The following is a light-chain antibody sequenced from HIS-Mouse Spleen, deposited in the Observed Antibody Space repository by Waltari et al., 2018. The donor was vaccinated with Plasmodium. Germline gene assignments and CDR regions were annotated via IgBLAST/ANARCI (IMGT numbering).Light chain of an antibody. Sequence: EIVMTQSPATLSVSPGERATLSCRASQGVSSNLAWYQQKPGQAPRLLIYGASTMATGIPGRFSGSGAGTEFTLTISSLQSEDFAVYYCQQYNNWSFTFGPGTKVDIK. V-gene: IGKV3-15*01. CDR2: GAS. CDR3: QQYNNWSFT. CDR1: QGVSSN. J-gene: IGKJ3*01.